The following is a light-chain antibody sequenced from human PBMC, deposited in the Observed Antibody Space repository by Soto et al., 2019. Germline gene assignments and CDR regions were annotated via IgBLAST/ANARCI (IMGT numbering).Light chain of an antibody. Sequence: QSVLTQPASVSGSPGQSITISCTVTSSDFGGYNYVSWYQHHPGKAPKLIIYQVNNRPSGVSNRFSGSKSGNAASLTIFGLLAEDEADYYCSSYTDRNTRVFGTGTKVT. CDR2: QVN. J-gene: IGLJ1*01. CDR3: SSYTDRNTRV. V-gene: IGLV2-14*01. CDR1: SSDFGGYNY.